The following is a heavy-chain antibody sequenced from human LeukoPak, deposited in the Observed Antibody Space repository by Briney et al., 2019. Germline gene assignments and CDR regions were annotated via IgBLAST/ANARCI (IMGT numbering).Heavy chain of an antibody. D-gene: IGHD4-17*01. J-gene: IGHJ4*02. Sequence: GGSLRLSCAASGFTFSNYWMSWVRQVPGRGLEWVANIKQDESEKYYVDSVEGRFTISRDNAKNSLYLQMNSLRAEDTAVYYCARDRGYGDYRDLDYWGQGTLVTVSS. CDR2: IKQDESEK. CDR3: ARDRGYGDYRDLDY. V-gene: IGHV3-7*01. CDR1: GFTFSNYW.